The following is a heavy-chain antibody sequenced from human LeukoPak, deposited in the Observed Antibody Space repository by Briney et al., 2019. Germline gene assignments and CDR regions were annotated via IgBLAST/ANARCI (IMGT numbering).Heavy chain of an antibody. D-gene: IGHD5-12*01. Sequence: GGSLRLSCAASGFTVGSNYMNWVRQAPGKGLVWVSFIYSGGSTYYTGSVKGRFTISRDNSKNTLYLQMNSLRPEDTAVYYCSRDRGSYAWDYWGQGTLVTVSS. J-gene: IGHJ4*02. CDR1: GFTVGSNY. CDR2: IYSGGST. CDR3: SRDRGSYAWDY. V-gene: IGHV3-66*02.